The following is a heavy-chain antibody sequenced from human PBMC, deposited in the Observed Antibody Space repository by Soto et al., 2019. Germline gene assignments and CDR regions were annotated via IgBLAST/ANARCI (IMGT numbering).Heavy chain of an antibody. J-gene: IGHJ6*02. CDR1: GGTFSSYA. CDR3: ARDQGEAAAGTLSYYYYYGMDV. V-gene: IGHV1-69*01. Sequence: QVQLVQSGAEVKKPGSSVKVSCKASGGTFSSYAISWVRQAPGQGLEWMGGSIPIFGTANYAQKFQGRVTITADESTSTAYMELSSLRSEDTAVYYCARDQGEAAAGTLSYYYYYGMDVWGQGTTVTVSS. D-gene: IGHD6-13*01. CDR2: SIPIFGTA.